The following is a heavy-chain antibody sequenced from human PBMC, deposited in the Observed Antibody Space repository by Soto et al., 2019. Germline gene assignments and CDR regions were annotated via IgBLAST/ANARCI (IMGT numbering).Heavy chain of an antibody. J-gene: IGHJ3*02. CDR2: ISSGSMTI. D-gene: IGHD3-3*01. V-gene: IGHV3-48*01. CDR1: GFSFNSYS. Sequence: EVQLVESGGGLVQPGGSLRLSCAASGFSFNSYSMNWVRQAPGKGLEWVSYISSGSMTIYYADSVKGRFTISREKPKNSLFLQMNSLRAEDTAVYYCARSAFGVVTQDAFDIWGQATMVTVSS. CDR3: ARSAFGVVTQDAFDI.